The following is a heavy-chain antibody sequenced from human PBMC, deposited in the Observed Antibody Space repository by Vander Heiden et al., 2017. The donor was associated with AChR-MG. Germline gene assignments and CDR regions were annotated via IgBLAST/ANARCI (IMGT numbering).Heavy chain of an antibody. Sequence: EVQLLESGGGSVQPGGSLRLSCAASGFTFSSYAMSWVRQAPGKGLEWVSAISGNGGSTYYADSVKGRFTFSRDNSKNTLYLQMNSLRAEDTAVYYCAKGSIRPCSGGTCYAYYFDYWGQGTLVTVSS. V-gene: IGHV3-23*01. J-gene: IGHJ4*02. CDR2: ISGNGGST. CDR3: AKGSIRPCSGGTCYAYYFDY. D-gene: IGHD2-15*01. CDR1: GFTFSSYA.